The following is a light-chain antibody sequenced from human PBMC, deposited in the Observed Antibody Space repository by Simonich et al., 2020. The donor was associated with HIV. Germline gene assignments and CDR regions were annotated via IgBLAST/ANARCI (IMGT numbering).Light chain of an antibody. CDR1: QSLLHSNGYIY. V-gene: IGKV2-28*01. CDR3: MQALQTPWT. CDR2: LGF. Sequence: DIVMTQSPLSLPVTPGEPASISCRSSQSLLHSNGYIYLDWYLQKPGQSQQLLLYLGFKRASGVPDRFSGSGSGTDFTLKISRVEAEDVGVYYCMQALQTPWTFGQGTKVEIK. J-gene: IGKJ1*01.